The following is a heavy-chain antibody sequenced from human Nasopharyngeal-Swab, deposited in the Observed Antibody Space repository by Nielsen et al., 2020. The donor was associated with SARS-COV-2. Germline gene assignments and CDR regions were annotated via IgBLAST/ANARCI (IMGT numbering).Heavy chain of an antibody. CDR1: GGTFSSYA. CDR3: ASTPYSSGWYGPRSANYGMDV. Sequence: SVKVSCKASGGTFSSYAISWVRQAPGQGLEWMGGIIPIFGTANYAQKFQGRVTIAADKSTSTAYMELSSLRSEDTAVYYCASTPYSSGWYGPRSANYGMDVGGQGTTVTVSS. V-gene: IGHV1-69*06. J-gene: IGHJ6*02. CDR2: IIPIFGTA. D-gene: IGHD6-19*01.